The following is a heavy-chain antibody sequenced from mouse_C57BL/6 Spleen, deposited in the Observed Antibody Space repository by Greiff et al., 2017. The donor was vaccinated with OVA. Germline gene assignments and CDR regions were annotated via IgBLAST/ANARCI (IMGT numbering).Heavy chain of an antibody. CDR2: IDTEDGET. V-gene: IGHV14-2*01. D-gene: IGHD1-1*01. J-gene: IGHJ2*01. CDR1: GFNIKDYY. CDR3: AGCGLDTDPFDY. Sequence: VPLKQSGAELVKPGASVNLSCTASGFNIKDYYMHWVKQRTEQGLEWIGRIDTEDGETKYAPKFQGKATITADTSSNTAYLQLRSLTSKDTAVYYCAGCGLDTDPFDYWGQGTTLTVSS.